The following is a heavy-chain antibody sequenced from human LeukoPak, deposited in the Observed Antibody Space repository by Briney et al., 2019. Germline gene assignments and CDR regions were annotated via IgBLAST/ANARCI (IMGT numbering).Heavy chain of an antibody. Sequence: GRSLRLSCAASGFTFSSYGMHWVRQAPGKGLGWVAVISYDGSNKYYADSVKGRFTISRDNSKNTLYLQMNSLRAEDTAVYYCAKDAHSGSSYYYYYGMDVWGQGTTVTVSS. J-gene: IGHJ6*02. D-gene: IGHD1-26*01. CDR3: AKDAHSGSSYYYYYGMDV. CDR2: ISYDGSNK. CDR1: GFTFSSYG. V-gene: IGHV3-30*18.